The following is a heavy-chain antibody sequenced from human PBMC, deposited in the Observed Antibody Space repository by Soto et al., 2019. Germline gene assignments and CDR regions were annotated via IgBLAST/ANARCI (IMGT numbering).Heavy chain of an antibody. V-gene: IGHV3-11*01. Sequence: QVQLVESGGGLVKPGGSLRLSCAASGFTFSDYYMSWIRQAPGKGLEWVSYISSSGSTIYYADSVKGRFTISRDNAKNSLYLQMNSLRAEDTAVYYCARVAIEYQLLLEAYYYGMDVWGQGTTVTVSS. D-gene: IGHD2-2*01. CDR2: ISSSGSTI. CDR1: GFTFSDYY. J-gene: IGHJ6*02. CDR3: ARVAIEYQLLLEAYYYGMDV.